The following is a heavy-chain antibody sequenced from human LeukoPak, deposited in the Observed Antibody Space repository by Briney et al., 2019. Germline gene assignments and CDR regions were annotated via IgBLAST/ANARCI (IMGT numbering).Heavy chain of an antibody. J-gene: IGHJ4*02. CDR2: ILYSGTT. Sequence: SETLSLTCTVSGGSISPYYWSWIRQTPGKGLEWIGYILYSGTTTNYNPSLKSRVTISVDTSKNQFSLKLSSVTAADTAVYYCARRPSRSRPIDYWGQGTLVTVSS. CDR3: ARRPSRSRPIDY. V-gene: IGHV4-59*08. D-gene: IGHD2-2*01. CDR1: GGSISPYY.